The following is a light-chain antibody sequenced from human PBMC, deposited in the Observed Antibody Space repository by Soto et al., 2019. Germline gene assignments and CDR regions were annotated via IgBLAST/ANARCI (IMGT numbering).Light chain of an antibody. Sequence: DIPMTQSPSTLSVSVGERVTLTFRASQSFSSWVAWYQQKPGKAPKLLIYTASSLESGVPSRFSGSGSGTEFTLTISSLQPDDFATYYCQQYNSYPTFGQGTKVEIK. CDR2: TAS. CDR1: QSFSSW. CDR3: QQYNSYPT. V-gene: IGKV1-5*03. J-gene: IGKJ1*01.